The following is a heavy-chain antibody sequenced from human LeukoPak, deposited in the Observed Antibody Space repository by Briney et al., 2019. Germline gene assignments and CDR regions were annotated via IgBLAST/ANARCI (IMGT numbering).Heavy chain of an antibody. Sequence: PGGSLRLSCAASGFTFSNAWMSWVRQAPGKGLEWVGRIKSKTDGGTTDYAAPVKGRFTISRDDSKNTLYLQMNSLKTEDTAVYYCTTEHSSGWQPLDYWGQGTLVTVSS. D-gene: IGHD6-19*01. CDR3: TTEHSSGWQPLDY. J-gene: IGHJ4*02. V-gene: IGHV3-15*01. CDR2: IKSKTDGGTT. CDR1: GFTFSNAW.